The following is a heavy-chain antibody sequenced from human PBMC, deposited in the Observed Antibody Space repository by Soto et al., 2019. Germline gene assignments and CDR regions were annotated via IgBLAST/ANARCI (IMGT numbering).Heavy chain of an antibody. CDR1: GGSISRSVYY. V-gene: IGHV4-31*11. CDR2: IHNSGTT. Sequence: QVQLQESGPGLVKPSQTLSLTCAVSGGSISRSVYYCNWIRQHPGKGLEWIGYIHNSGTTYYNPSLKSRLTFSVDTSKNQFSLILSSVTTADTAVYYCARDPIVRGVVGWYFDLWGLGTLVTVSS. D-gene: IGHD3-10*01. J-gene: IGHJ2*01. CDR3: ARDPIVRGVVGWYFDL.